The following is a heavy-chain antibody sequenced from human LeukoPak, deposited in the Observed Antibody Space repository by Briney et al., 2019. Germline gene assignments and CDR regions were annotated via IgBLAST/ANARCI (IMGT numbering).Heavy chain of an antibody. CDR3: ARSITIFGVAPGY. CDR2: MNPNSGNT. J-gene: IGHJ4*02. D-gene: IGHD3-3*01. V-gene: IGHV1-8*03. Sequence: ASVKVSCKASGYTFTSYDINWVRQAPGQGLEWMGWMNPNSGNTGYAQKFQGRVTITRNTSISTAYMELSSLRSEDTAVYYCARSITIFGVAPGYWGQGTLVTVSS. CDR1: GYTFTSYD.